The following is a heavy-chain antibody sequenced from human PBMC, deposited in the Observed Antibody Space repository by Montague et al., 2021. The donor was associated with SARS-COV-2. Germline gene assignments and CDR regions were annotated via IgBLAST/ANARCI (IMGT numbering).Heavy chain of an antibody. Sequence: TLSLTCSVSGASIRGAYYWSWIRQHPAKDLEWIGHTYDDRPIYYNPPPRGRASISLDTSENRFSLPLTSVTAADTALYYCAAYRIGAGGRGSWGQGALVTVSS. V-gene: IGHV4-31*03. CDR1: GASIRGAYY. J-gene: IGHJ1*01. D-gene: IGHD3-16*01. CDR2: TYDDRPI. CDR3: AAYRIGAGGRGS.